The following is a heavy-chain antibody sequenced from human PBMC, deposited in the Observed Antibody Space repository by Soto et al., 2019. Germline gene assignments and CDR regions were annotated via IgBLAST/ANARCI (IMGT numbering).Heavy chain of an antibody. CDR3: ARDFRYDYSNYYYYYMDV. Sequence: GESLKISCAASGFTFSSYWMHWVRQAPGKGLVWVSRINSDGSSTSYADSVKGRFTISRDNAKNTLYLQMNSLRAEDTAVYDCARDFRYDYSNYYYYYMDVWGKGTTVTVSS. V-gene: IGHV3-74*01. CDR1: GFTFSSYW. J-gene: IGHJ6*03. D-gene: IGHD4-4*01. CDR2: INSDGSST.